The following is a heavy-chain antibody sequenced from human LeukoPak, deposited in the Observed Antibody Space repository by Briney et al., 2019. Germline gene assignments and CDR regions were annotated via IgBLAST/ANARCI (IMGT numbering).Heavy chain of an antibody. CDR2: INPNSGGT. J-gene: IGHJ3*02. D-gene: IGHD3-22*01. Sequence: ASVKVSCKASGYTFTGYYMHWVRQAPGQGLEWMGWINPNSGGTNYAQEFQGRVTMTRDTSISTAYMELSRLRSDDTAVYYCASIIIHDSSASGAFDIWGQGTMVTVSS. CDR3: ASIIIHDSSASGAFDI. V-gene: IGHV1-2*02. CDR1: GYTFTGYY.